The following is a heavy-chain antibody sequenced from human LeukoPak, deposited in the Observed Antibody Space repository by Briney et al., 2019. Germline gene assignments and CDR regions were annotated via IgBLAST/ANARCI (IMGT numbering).Heavy chain of an antibody. J-gene: IGHJ4*02. Sequence: ASVNVSCKVSGYSLTEVSMHWVRQAPGKGLEWMGGFDPEDGETIYAQKFQGRVTMTEDTSTDTAYMELSSLRSKDTAVYHCATGGYSYGLHHFDYWGQGTLVTVSS. D-gene: IGHD5-18*01. CDR2: FDPEDGET. V-gene: IGHV1-24*01. CDR3: ATGGYSYGLHHFDY. CDR1: GYSLTEVS.